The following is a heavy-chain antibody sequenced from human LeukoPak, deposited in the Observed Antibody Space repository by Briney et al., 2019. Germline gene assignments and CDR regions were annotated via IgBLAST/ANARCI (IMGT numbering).Heavy chain of an antibody. CDR1: GGSISSYY. Sequence: KTSETLSLTCTVSGGSISSYYWSWIRQPAGKGLEWIGRIHTSGSTNYNPSLKSRVTISVDTSKNQFSLNLSSVTAADTAVYYCARSFSYGSYSDYWGQGTLVTVSS. V-gene: IGHV4-4*07. CDR3: ARSFSYGSYSDY. D-gene: IGHD5-18*01. CDR2: IHTSGST. J-gene: IGHJ4*02.